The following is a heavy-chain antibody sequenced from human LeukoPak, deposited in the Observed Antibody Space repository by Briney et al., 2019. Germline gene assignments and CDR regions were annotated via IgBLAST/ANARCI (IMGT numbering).Heavy chain of an antibody. J-gene: IGHJ3*02. CDR1: GYTFTSYY. Sequence: ASVKVSCKASGYTFTSYYMHWVRQAPGQGLEWMGIINPSGGSTSYAQKFQGRVTMTRDMSTSTVYMELSSLRSEDTAVYYCARGRWDIVVVVAATGAFDIWGQGTMVTVSS. CDR2: INPSGGST. V-gene: IGHV1-46*01. D-gene: IGHD2-15*01. CDR3: ARGRWDIVVVVAATGAFDI.